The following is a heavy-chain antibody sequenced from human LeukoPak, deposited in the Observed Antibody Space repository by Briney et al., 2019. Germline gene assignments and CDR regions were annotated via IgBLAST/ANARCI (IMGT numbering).Heavy chain of an antibody. J-gene: IGHJ4*02. V-gene: IGHV1-69*13. CDR2: IIPVFGTT. CDR1: GGIFRSYA. D-gene: IGHD1-26*01. Sequence: SVTVSCKASGGIFRSYAFSWVRQAPGQGLEWMGRIIPVFGTTIYAQKFQGRVTITADEYTRIAYMELTSLRSDDTAVYYCARGTGTGSDLADWGQGTPVTVSS. CDR3: ARGTGTGSDLAD.